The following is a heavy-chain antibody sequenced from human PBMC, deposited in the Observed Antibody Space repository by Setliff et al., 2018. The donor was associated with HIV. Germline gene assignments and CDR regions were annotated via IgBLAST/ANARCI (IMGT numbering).Heavy chain of an antibody. V-gene: IGHV1-69*10. CDR3: AKEVGGSYALGSKVLDS. J-gene: IGHJ4*02. CDR1: GDTFSRST. CDR2: IIPVLGIT. Sequence: SVKVSCKASGDTFSRSTYTWVRRAPGQGLDWMGAIIPVLGITNYAQKFQGRVILTADESTSTLYMELTSLTFEDTAVYYCAKEVGGSYALGSKVLDSWGQGTLVTVSS. D-gene: IGHD3-16*01.